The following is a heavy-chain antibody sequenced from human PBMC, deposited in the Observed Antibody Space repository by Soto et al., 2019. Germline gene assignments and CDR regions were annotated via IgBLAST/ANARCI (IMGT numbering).Heavy chain of an antibody. CDR2: IIPIFGTA. CDR1: GYTFTSYG. J-gene: IGHJ6*02. CDR3: ARALWFGDFGFVGMDV. D-gene: IGHD3-10*01. Sequence: GASAKVSCKASGYTFTSYGISWVRQAPGQGLEWMGGIIPIFGTANYAQKFQGRVTITADESTSTAYMELSSLRSEDTAVYYCARALWFGDFGFVGMDVWGQGTTVTVSS. V-gene: IGHV1-69*13.